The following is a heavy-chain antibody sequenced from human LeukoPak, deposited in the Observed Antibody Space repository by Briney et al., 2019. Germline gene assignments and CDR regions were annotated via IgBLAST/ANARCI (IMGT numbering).Heavy chain of an antibody. Sequence: PSETLSLTCTVSGGSISSYYWSWIRQPPGKGLEWIGYIYYSGSTNYNPSLKSRVTISVDTSKSQFSLKLSSVTAADTAVYYCAASPSAYYDFWSGYPAYWGQGTLVTVSS. J-gene: IGHJ4*02. D-gene: IGHD3-3*01. V-gene: IGHV4-59*01. CDR3: AASPSAYYDFWSGYPAY. CDR2: IYYSGST. CDR1: GGSISSYY.